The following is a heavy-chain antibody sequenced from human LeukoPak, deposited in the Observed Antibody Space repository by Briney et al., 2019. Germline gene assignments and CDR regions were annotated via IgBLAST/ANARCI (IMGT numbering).Heavy chain of an antibody. CDR3: AAGSGSYGGGLN. V-gene: IGHV1-69*05. J-gene: IGHJ4*02. Sequence: GASVKVSCKASGGTFSSYAISWVRQAPGQGLEWMGGIIPIFGTANYAQKFQERVTITRDMSTSTAYMELSSLRSEDTAVYYCAAGSGSYGGGLNWGQGTLVTVSS. CDR2: IIPIFGTA. D-gene: IGHD1-26*01. CDR1: GGTFSSYA.